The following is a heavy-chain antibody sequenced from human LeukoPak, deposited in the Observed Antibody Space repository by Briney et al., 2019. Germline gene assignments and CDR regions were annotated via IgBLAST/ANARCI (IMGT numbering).Heavy chain of an antibody. V-gene: IGHV3-21*01. J-gene: IGHJ4*02. Sequence: GGSLRLSCAASGFTFSRYGMNWVRQAPGKGLEWVSYISSGSSSRYYGDSMKGRFTVSRDNAENSVYLQMNSLRAEDTAVYYCATDAPNDFWGQGTLVTVSS. CDR2: ISSGSSSR. D-gene: IGHD3-3*01. CDR3: ATDAPNDF. CDR1: GFTFSRYG.